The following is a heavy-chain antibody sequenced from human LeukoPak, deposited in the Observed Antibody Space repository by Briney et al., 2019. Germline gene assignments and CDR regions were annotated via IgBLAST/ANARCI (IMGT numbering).Heavy chain of an antibody. CDR1: GGSISGYY. CDR2: IFYSGTT. D-gene: IGHD1-26*01. J-gene: IGHJ3*02. CDR3: ARFLRGATNALEI. Sequence: SETLSLTCTVSGGSISGYYWGWIRQPPGKGLEYIGVIFYSGTTNYNPSLKSRVTISVDTSKNQFSLKLSSVTAADTAVYYCARFLRGATNALEIWGQGTMVTVSS. V-gene: IGHV4-59*01.